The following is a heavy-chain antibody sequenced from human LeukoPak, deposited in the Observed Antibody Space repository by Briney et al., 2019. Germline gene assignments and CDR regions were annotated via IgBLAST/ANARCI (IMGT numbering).Heavy chain of an antibody. D-gene: IGHD5-18*01. V-gene: IGHV1-69*13. J-gene: IGHJ6*03. CDR3: ARPSYGDLYYYYYMDV. CDR1: GGTFISYA. Sequence: SVKVSCKASGGTFISYAISWVRQAPGQGREGRGGIIPIFGTANYAQKLQGRGTITADESTSTAYMELSSLRSEDTAVYYCARPSYGDLYYYYYMDVWGKGTTVTVSS. CDR2: IIPIFGTA.